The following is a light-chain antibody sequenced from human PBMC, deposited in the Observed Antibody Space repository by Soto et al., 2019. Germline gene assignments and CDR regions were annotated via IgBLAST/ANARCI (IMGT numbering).Light chain of an antibody. J-gene: IGLJ2*01. CDR1: SGTIASNY. CDR2: QDT. V-gene: IGLV6-57*02. CDR3: QSYDSSNPVV. Sequence: FMLTQPHSVSESPGKTVTISCTASSGTIASNYVQWYQQRPGSAPTTVIFQDTQRPSGVPDRFSGSIDTSSNSASLTISGLKSEDEADYYCQSYDSSNPVVFGGGTKLTVL.